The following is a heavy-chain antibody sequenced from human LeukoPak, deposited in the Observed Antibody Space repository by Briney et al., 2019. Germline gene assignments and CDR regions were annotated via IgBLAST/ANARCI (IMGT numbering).Heavy chain of an antibody. CDR3: AKDGRGAYYYDSSGFYFDY. Sequence: GGSLRLSCAASGFTFSSYGMHWVRQAPGKGLGWVAVIWYDGSNKYYADSVKGRFTISRDNSKNTLYLQMNSLRAEDTAVYYCAKDGRGAYYYDSSGFYFDYWGQGTLVTVSS. CDR1: GFTFSSYG. D-gene: IGHD3-22*01. V-gene: IGHV3-33*06. J-gene: IGHJ4*02. CDR2: IWYDGSNK.